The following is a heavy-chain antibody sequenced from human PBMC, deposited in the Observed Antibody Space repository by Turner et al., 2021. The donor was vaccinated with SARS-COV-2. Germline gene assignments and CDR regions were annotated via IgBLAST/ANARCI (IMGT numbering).Heavy chain of an antibody. J-gene: IGHJ5*02. V-gene: IGHV4-4*07. D-gene: IGHD3-3*01. Sequence: QVQLQESGPGLVKPSETLSLTCTVSGGSLSNYFWSWIRQPAGKGLEWIGRIYTSGLTDYNPCLKSRVTMSVDTSKNKLSLRLTSVTAADTAVYYCTRVPSGGWFDPWGQGTLVSVSS. CDR1: GGSLSNYF. CDR3: TRVPSGGWFDP. CDR2: IYTSGLT.